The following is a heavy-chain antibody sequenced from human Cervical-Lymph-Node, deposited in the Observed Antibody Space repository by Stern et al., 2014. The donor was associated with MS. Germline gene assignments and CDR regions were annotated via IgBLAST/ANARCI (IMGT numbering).Heavy chain of an antibody. CDR1: GGSISSGGYD. D-gene: IGHD3-10*01. V-gene: IGHV4-31*03. Sequence: QLQLQESGPGLVKPSQTLSLTCTVSGGSISSGGYDWSWIRQHPGKGLEWIGYIYYSGSTYYNPSLKSRVTISVDSSQNQFSLKLSSVTAADTAVYYCARVARRDWFDPWGQGTLVTVSS. J-gene: IGHJ5*02. CDR3: ARVARRDWFDP. CDR2: IYYSGST.